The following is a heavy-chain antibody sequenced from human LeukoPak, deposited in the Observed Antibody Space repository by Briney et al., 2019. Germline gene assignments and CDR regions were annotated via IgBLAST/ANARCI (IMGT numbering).Heavy chain of an antibody. J-gene: IGHJ4*02. V-gene: IGHV3-7*03. Sequence: GGSLRLSCAASGFTFSSYWMSWVRQAPGKGLEWVANIKQDGSEKYYVDSVKGRFTISRDNAKNTLYLQMNSLRAEDTAVYYCAKDDVVLWGIAVAGPPLDWGQGTLVTVSS. CDR2: IKQDGSEK. CDR3: AKDDVVLWGIAVAGPPLD. D-gene: IGHD6-19*01. CDR1: GFTFSSYW.